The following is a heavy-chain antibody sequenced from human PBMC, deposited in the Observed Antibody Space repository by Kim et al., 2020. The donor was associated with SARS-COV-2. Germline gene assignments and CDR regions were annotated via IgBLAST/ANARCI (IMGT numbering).Heavy chain of an antibody. Sequence: SEKGRFPITRDNTKNSVYLQMNSLGAEDTAVYYCAGDLTYGSGSYYPDYWGQGTLVTVSS. CDR3: AGDLTYGSGSYYPDY. J-gene: IGHJ4*02. D-gene: IGHD3-10*01. V-gene: IGHV3-11*01.